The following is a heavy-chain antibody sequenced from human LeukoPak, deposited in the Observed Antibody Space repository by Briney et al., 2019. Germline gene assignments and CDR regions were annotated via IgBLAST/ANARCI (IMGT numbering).Heavy chain of an antibody. CDR3: ARSYDRSDYLSYFDC. J-gene: IGHJ4*02. D-gene: IGHD3-22*01. Sequence: SLQISCKGSGYSFTNYWIGWVRQMPGKGLEWMGIIYPGDSDTRYSPSFQGQVTISADKSISTAYPQWSSLKASDTAMYYCARSYDRSDYLSYFDCCAQGTRLSVSS. CDR1: GYSFTNYW. V-gene: IGHV5-51*01. CDR2: IYPGDSDT.